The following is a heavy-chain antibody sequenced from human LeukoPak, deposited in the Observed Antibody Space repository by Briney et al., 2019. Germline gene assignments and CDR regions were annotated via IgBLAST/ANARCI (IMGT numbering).Heavy chain of an antibody. CDR2: INHSGST. D-gene: IGHD3-22*01. CDR1: GGSFSGYY. CDR3: ARDQRYYYDSSGYHNWFDP. V-gene: IGHV4-34*01. J-gene: IGHJ5*02. Sequence: SETLSLTCAVYGGSFSGYYWSWIRQPPGKGLEWIGEINHSGSTNYNPSLKSRVTISVDTSKNQFSLKLSSATAADTAVYYCARDQRYYYDSSGYHNWFDPWGQGTLVTVSS.